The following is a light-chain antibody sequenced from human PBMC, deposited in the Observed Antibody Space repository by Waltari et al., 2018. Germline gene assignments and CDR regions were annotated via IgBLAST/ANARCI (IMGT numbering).Light chain of an antibody. CDR1: QSVLSSSNNKNY. Sequence: DIVMTQSPDSLAVSLGEEDTINCKSSQSVLSSSNNKNYLAWYQQKPGQPPKLLIYWASTRESGVPDRFSGSGSGTDFTLTIGSLQAEDVAVYYCQQHFNTPRTFGQGTKVEIK. V-gene: IGKV4-1*01. CDR3: QQHFNTPRT. CDR2: WAS. J-gene: IGKJ1*01.